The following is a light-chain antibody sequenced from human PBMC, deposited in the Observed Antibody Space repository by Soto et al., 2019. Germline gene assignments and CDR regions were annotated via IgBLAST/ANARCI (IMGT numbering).Light chain of an antibody. CDR3: QQYNSYLVT. CDR1: QSISSW. J-gene: IGKJ1*01. CDR2: KAS. V-gene: IGKV1-5*03. Sequence: DIQVTQSPSTLSASVGDRVTITCRASQSISSWLAWYQQKPGKAPKLLIYKASSLESGVPSRFSGSGSGTEFTLTISSLQPDDFATYYCQQYNSYLVTFGQGTKVEIK.